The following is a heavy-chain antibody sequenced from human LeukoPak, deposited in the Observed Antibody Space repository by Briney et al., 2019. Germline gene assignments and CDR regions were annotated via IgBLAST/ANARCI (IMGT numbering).Heavy chain of an antibody. CDR3: ARGWLAETTVVTPYNY. V-gene: IGHV1-69*01. CDR2: IIPIFGTA. J-gene: IGHJ4*02. CDR1: GGTFSSYA. Sequence: SVKVSCKASGGTFSSYAINWVRQAPGQGLEWMGGIIPIFGTAHYAQKFRGRVTITAVESMSTAYMGLNSLRSEDTAVYYCARGWLAETTVVTPYNYWGQGTLVTVSS. D-gene: IGHD4-23*01.